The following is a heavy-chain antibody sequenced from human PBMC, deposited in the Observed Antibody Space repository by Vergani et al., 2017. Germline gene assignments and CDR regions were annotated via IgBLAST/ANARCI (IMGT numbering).Heavy chain of an antibody. Sequence: QVQLQESGPGLVKPSETLSLTCTVSGGSISSYYWSWIRQPPGKGLEWIGYIYYSGSTNYNPSLKSRVTISVDTSKNQFSLKLSSVTAAETAVYYCARTLSYYDSSGYYYQFDYWGQGTLVTVSS. J-gene: IGHJ4*02. CDR2: IYYSGST. D-gene: IGHD3-22*01. V-gene: IGHV4-59*01. CDR1: GGSISSYY. CDR3: ARTLSYYDSSGYYYQFDY.